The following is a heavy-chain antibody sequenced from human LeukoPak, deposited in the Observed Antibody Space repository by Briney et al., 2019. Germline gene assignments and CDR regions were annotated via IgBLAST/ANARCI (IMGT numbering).Heavy chain of an antibody. CDR3: TRPFWSGYYYYYYMDV. D-gene: IGHD3-3*01. CDR2: IKSKTDGGTT. V-gene: IGHV3-15*01. J-gene: IGHJ6*03. CDR1: GFTFSSYG. Sequence: PGGSLRLSCAASGFTFSSYGMHWARQAPGKGLEWVGRIKSKTDGGTTDYAAPVKGRFTISRDDSKNTLYLQMNSLKTEDTAVYYCTRPFWSGYYYYYYMDVWGKGTTVTVSS.